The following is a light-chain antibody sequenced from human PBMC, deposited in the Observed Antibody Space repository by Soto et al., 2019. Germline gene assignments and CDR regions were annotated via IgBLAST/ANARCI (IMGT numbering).Light chain of an antibody. Sequence: EIVFTHSPGTLSFCAVERATLSCRASQSVSSNLAWYQQKPGQAPRLLIYGASTRATGIPARFSGSGSGTEFTLTISSLQSEDFAVYYCQQYNDWPRTFGQGTKVGIK. J-gene: IGKJ1*01. CDR1: QSVSSN. CDR2: GAS. V-gene: IGKV3-15*01. CDR3: QQYNDWPRT.